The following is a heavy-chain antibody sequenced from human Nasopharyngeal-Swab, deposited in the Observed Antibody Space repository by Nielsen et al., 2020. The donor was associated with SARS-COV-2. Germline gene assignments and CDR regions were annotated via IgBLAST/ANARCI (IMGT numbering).Heavy chain of an antibody. Sequence: VRQAPGKGPEWVSFISSSGSIAYYADSVKGRFTISRDNANNSLYLQMNSLRADDTAVYYCVRDGALIQLWLLPHALDIWGQGTLVTVSS. V-gene: IGHV3-48*03. CDR2: ISSSGSIA. D-gene: IGHD5-18*01. CDR3: VRDGALIQLWLLPHALDI. J-gene: IGHJ3*02.